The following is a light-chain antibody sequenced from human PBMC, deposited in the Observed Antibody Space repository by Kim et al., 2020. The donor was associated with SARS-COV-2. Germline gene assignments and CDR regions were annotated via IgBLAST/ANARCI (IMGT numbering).Light chain of an antibody. J-gene: IGKJ1*01. V-gene: IGKV3-20*01. CDR3: QQYGSSPRT. CDR2: GAS. CDR1: HSVTSSY. Sequence: SPGQTAPLPCRASHSVTSSYLAWYQQNPGQAPRLLIYGASSRATGIPDRFSGSGSGTDFTLTISRLEPEDFAVYYCQQYGSSPRTFGQGTKVDIK.